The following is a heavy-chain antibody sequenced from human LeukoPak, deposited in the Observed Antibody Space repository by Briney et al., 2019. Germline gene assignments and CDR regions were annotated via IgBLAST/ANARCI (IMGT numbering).Heavy chain of an antibody. CDR1: GFTVSSNYA. V-gene: IGHV3-23*01. CDR3: AAQWLVLGAFDY. D-gene: IGHD6-19*01. J-gene: IGHJ4*02. Sequence: PGGSLRLSCAASGFTVSSNYAMSWVRQAPGKGLEWVSAISGSGGSTYYADSVKGRFTISRDNSKNTLYLQMNSLRAEDTAVYYCAAQWLVLGAFDYWGQGTLVTVSS. CDR2: ISGSGGST.